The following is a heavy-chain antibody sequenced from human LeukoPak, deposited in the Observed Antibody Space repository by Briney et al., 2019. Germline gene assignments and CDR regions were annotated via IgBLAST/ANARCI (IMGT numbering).Heavy chain of an antibody. CDR1: GYTFTGYY. J-gene: IGHJ4*02. Sequence: ASVKVSCKASGYTFTGYYMHWVRQAPGQGLEWMGWINPNSGGTNYAQKFQGRVTMTRDTSISTAYMELSRLRSDDTAVYYCARDLACSGGSCYHYWGQGTLVTVSS. CDR2: INPNSGGT. D-gene: IGHD2-15*01. V-gene: IGHV1-2*02. CDR3: ARDLACSGGSCYHY.